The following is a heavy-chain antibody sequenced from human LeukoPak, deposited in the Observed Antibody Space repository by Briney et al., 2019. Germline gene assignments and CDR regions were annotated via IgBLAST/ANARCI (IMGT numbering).Heavy chain of an antibody. Sequence: SETLSLTCVVNGGSFSNYYWTWIRQPPGKGLEWIGSIYYSGSTYYNPSLKSRVTISVDTSKNQFSLKLSSVTAADTAVYYCARDPSIAAAGRFYYYHYMDVWGKGTTVTVSS. D-gene: IGHD6-13*01. CDR2: IYYSGST. CDR1: GGSFSNYY. V-gene: IGHV4-34*01. CDR3: ARDPSIAAAGRFYYYHYMDV. J-gene: IGHJ6*03.